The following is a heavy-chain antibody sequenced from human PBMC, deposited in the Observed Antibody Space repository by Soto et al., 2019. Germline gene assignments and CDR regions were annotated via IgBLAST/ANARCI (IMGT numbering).Heavy chain of an antibody. J-gene: IGHJ4*02. CDR2: INPNSGGT. V-gene: IGHV1-2*04. CDR3: ARSPYSGYDTLKYYFDY. Sequence: ASVKVSCKASGYTFTGYYMHWVRQAPGQGLEWMGWINPNSGGTNYAQKFQGWVTMTRDTSISTAYMELSRLRSDDTAVYYCARSPYSGYDTLKYYFDYWGQGTLVPVSS. CDR1: GYTFTGYY. D-gene: IGHD5-12*01.